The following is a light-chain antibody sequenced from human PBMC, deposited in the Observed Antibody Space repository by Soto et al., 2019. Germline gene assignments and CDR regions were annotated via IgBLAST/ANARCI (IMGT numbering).Light chain of an antibody. J-gene: IGKJ4*01. CDR1: QGISSY. CDR3: LQDDDYPFT. Sequence: AIQLTQSPSSLSASVGDRVTITCRASQGISSYLAWYQQKPGKAPKLLISGASALQSGVPSRFSGSGSGTDFTLTISSLQPEDFATYFCLQDDDYPFTFGGGTKVDI. CDR2: GAS. V-gene: IGKV1-6*01.